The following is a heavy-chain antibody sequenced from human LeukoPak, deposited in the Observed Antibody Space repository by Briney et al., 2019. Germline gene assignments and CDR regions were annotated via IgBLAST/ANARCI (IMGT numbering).Heavy chain of an antibody. V-gene: IGHV3-20*04. Sequence: GGSLRLSCAASGFTFDDYGMSWVRQAPGKGLEWVSGINWNGGSTGYADSVKGRFTISRDNAKNSLYLQMNSLRAEDTALYYCARELYGDYGSDAFDIWGQGTMVTVSS. D-gene: IGHD4-17*01. CDR1: GFTFDDYG. J-gene: IGHJ3*02. CDR3: ARELYGDYGSDAFDI. CDR2: INWNGGST.